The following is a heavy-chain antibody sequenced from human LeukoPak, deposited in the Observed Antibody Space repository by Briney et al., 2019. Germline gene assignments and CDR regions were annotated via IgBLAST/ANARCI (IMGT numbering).Heavy chain of an antibody. CDR3: ARDASALY. CDR1: GFTFSSYS. D-gene: IGHD6-19*01. V-gene: IGHV3-21*01. CDR2: ISSSSSYI. J-gene: IGHJ4*02. Sequence: GGSLRLSCAASGFTFSSYSMNWVRKAPGKGLEWVSSISSSSSYIYYADSVKGRFTISRDNARDSLYLQMNSLRDDDTSVYFCARDASALYWGRGTLVTVSS.